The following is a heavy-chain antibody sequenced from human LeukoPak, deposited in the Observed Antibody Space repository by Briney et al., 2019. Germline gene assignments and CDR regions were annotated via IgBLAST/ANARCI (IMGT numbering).Heavy chain of an antibody. J-gene: IGHJ5*02. D-gene: IGHD2-15*01. Sequence: GGSLRLSCTASGFTFSTYGMVWVRQAPGKGLEWVAVIWYDGSNENYADSVKGRFTISRDNSKSTLFLQMNSLRAKDTAVYYCVPEVGYCSFTRCPGDPWGQGTLVTVTS. CDR1: GFTFSTYG. CDR2: IWYDGSNE. V-gene: IGHV3-33*01. CDR3: VPEVGYCSFTRCPGDP.